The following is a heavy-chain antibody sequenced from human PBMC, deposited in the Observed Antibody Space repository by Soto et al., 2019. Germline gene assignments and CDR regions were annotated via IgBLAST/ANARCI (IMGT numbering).Heavy chain of an antibody. CDR1: GFTFSGYW. CDR2: IKHDGSVQ. J-gene: IGHJ4*02. CDR3: ARAPYSNAWYRFDL. D-gene: IGHD4-4*01. V-gene: IGHV3-7*03. Sequence: QLVESGGGLVQPGGSLRLSCEASGFTFSGYWMSWVRQAPGKGLEWVADIKHDGSVQYYVDSVKGRFTISRDNAKKLLDLQMNGLRAEDTALYYCARAPYSNAWYRFDLWGQGTLVTVSS.